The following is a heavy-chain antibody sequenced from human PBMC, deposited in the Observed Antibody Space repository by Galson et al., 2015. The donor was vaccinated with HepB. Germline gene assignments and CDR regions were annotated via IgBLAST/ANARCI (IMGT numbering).Heavy chain of an antibody. D-gene: IGHD3-22*01. V-gene: IGHV1-69*13. J-gene: IGHJ4*02. CDR1: GGTFSSYA. CDR2: IIPIFGIA. CDR3: ARERLGYYDSSGYLY. Sequence: SVKVSCKASGGTFSSYAISWVRQAPGQGLEWMGGIIPIFGIANYAQKFQGRVTITADESTSTAYMELSSLRSEDTAVYYCARERLGYYDSSGYLYWGQGTLVTVSS.